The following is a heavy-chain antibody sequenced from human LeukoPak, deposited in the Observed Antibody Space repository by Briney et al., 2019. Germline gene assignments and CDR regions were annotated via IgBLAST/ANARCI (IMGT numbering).Heavy chain of an antibody. D-gene: IGHD3-22*01. CDR1: GGSISSYY. V-gene: IGHV4-59*01. J-gene: IGHJ4*02. CDR2: IYYSGST. Sequence: SETLSLTCTVSGGSISSYYWSWIRQPPGKGLEWIGYIYYSGSTNYNPSLKSRVTISVDTSKNQFSLKLSSVTAADTAVYYCAREVWDSSGYVLDYWGQGTLVTVSS. CDR3: AREVWDSSGYVLDY.